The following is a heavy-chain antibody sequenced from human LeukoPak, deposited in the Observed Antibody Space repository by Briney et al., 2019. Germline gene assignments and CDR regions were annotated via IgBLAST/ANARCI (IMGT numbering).Heavy chain of an antibody. J-gene: IGHJ6*03. CDR2: IYSGGST. D-gene: IGHD5-18*01. Sequence: GGSLRLSCAASGFTYSSYSMNWVRQAPGKGLEWVSVIYSGGSTYYADSVKGRFTISRDNSKNTLYLQMNSLRAEDTAVYYCAREGTRGYSYGYYMDVWGKGTTVTVSS. CDR1: GFTYSSYS. CDR3: AREGTRGYSYGYYMDV. V-gene: IGHV3-66*01.